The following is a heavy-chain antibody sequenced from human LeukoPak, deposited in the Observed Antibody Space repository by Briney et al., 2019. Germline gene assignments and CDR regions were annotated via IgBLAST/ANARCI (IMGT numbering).Heavy chain of an antibody. V-gene: IGHV1-2*02. J-gene: IGHJ4*02. Sequence: EASVKVSCKASGYTFTDYFIHWVRQAPGHGLEWMGWINSNSGDTNYAQKFQGRVTMTRDTSISTAYMELTSLRSDDTALFYCARGRRILGGDTNAGDFFDFWGQGTLVAVSS. CDR2: INSNSGDT. CDR3: ARGRRILGGDTNAGDFFDF. D-gene: IGHD3-16*01. CDR1: GYTFTDYF.